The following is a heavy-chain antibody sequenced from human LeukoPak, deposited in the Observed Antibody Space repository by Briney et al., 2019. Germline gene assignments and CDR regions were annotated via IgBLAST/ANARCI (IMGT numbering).Heavy chain of an antibody. V-gene: IGHV3-7*01. CDR2: IKQDGSEK. CDR1: GFTFSSHW. D-gene: IGHD3-10*01. J-gene: IGHJ6*03. CDR3: ARDSITMVRGVTHYYMDV. Sequence: GGSLRLSCAASGFTFSSHWMSWVRQAPGKGLEWVANIKQDGSEKYYVDSVKGRFTISRDNAKNSLYLQMNSLRAEDTAVYYCARDSITMVRGVTHYYMDVWGKGTTVTVSS.